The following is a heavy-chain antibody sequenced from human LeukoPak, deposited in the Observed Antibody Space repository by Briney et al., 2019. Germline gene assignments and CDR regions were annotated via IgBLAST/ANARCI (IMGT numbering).Heavy chain of an antibody. Sequence: GRSLRLSCAASGFTFRSYGMHWVRQAPGKGLEWVAVISYDGSSKYYTDSMEGRLTISRDDSKTTLYLQMNSLRAEDTAVYYCAKQRSGGSGWCMDYWGQGTLVTVSS. CDR2: ISYDGSSK. D-gene: IGHD6-19*01. J-gene: IGHJ4*02. CDR3: AKQRSGGSGWCMDY. V-gene: IGHV3-30*18. CDR1: GFTFRSYG.